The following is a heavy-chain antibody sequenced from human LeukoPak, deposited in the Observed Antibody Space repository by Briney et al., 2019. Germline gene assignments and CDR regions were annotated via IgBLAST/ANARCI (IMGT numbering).Heavy chain of an antibody. D-gene: IGHD3-10*01. Sequence: SVKVSCKASGGTFSSYAISWVRQAPGQGLEWMGGIIPTFGTANYAQKFQGRVTITADESTSTAYMELSSLRSEDTAVYYCARDRDGSGFMDVWGQGTTVTVSS. V-gene: IGHV1-69*13. CDR1: GGTFSSYA. CDR2: IIPTFGTA. J-gene: IGHJ6*02. CDR3: ARDRDGSGFMDV.